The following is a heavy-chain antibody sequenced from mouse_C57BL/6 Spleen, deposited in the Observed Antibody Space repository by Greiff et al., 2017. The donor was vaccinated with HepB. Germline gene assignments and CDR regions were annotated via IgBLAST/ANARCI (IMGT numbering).Heavy chain of an antibody. CDR3: ARHYGSSYEAMDY. D-gene: IGHD1-1*01. CDR1: GYTFTSYW. CDR2: IHPNSGST. J-gene: IGHJ4*01. V-gene: IGHV1-64*01. Sequence: QVQLQQPGAELVKPGASVKLSCKASGYTFTSYWMHWVKQRPGQGLEWIGMIHPNSGSTNYNEKFKSKATLTLDKSSSTAYMQLSSLTSEDSAVYYCARHYGSSYEAMDYWGQGTSVTVSS.